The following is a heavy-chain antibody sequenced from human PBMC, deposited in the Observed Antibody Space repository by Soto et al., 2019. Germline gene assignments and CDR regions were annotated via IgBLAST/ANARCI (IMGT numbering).Heavy chain of an antibody. CDR3: ARSIVVVTALDY. CDR2: ISADNGNT. CDR1: GDTITSYG. D-gene: IGHD2-21*02. Sequence: ASVKVSCKASGDTITSYGITWVRQAPGQRLEWMGWISADNGNTEYAQKFQGRVTITRNTSMSTAYMELSSLRSEDAAVYYCARSIVVVTALDYWGQGTLVTVSS. J-gene: IGHJ4*02. V-gene: IGHV1-18*01.